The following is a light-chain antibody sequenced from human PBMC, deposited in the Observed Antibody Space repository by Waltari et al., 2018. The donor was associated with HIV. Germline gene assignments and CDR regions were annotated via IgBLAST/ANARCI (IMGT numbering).Light chain of an antibody. CDR3: GTWDTSLNAGV. CDR2: DKN. Sequence: QSVLTQPPSVSAAPGQKVTLPFSGSLSNIGSHFVSCYRQLPGTVPKRLIYDKNRRPSGSPDRCSGSRSGTSASLGSTGLQTGDEADYYCGTWDTSLNAGVFGGGTNLTVL. CDR1: LSNIGSHF. V-gene: IGLV1-51*01. J-gene: IGLJ3*02.